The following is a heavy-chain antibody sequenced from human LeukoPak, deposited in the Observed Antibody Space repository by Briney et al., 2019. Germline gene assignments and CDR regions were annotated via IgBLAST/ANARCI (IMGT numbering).Heavy chain of an antibody. CDR3: ARDGGDFWNGYSSPFGY. CDR2: IYTSGST. V-gene: IGHV4-61*02. CDR1: GGFISSGSYY. J-gene: IGHJ4*02. D-gene: IGHD3-3*01. Sequence: SETLSLTCTVSGGFISSGSYYWSWLRQPAGKGLEWIVRIYTSGSTNYNPSLKSRVTISVDTSKNQFSLKLSSVTAADTAVYYCARDGGDFWNGYSSPFGYWGQGTRVTVSS.